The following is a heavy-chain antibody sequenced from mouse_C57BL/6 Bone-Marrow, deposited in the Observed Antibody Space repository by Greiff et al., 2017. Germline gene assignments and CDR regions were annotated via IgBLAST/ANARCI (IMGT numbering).Heavy chain of an antibody. D-gene: IGHD1-1*02. V-gene: IGHV3-6*01. J-gene: IGHJ4*01. Sequence: DVQLQESGPGLVKPSQSLSLTCSVTGYSITSGYYWNWIRQFPGNKLEWMGYISYDGSNNYNPSLKNRISITRDTSKNQFFLKLNSVTTEDTATYYCARDLGGYYEMDYWGQGTSVTVSS. CDR2: ISYDGSN. CDR3: ARDLGGYYEMDY. CDR1: GYSITSGYY.